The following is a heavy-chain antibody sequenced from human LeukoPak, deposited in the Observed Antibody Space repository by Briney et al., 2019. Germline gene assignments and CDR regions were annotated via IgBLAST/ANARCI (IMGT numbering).Heavy chain of an antibody. CDR3: ARGALRFLEWLPLPSPPFDY. V-gene: IGHV4-59*01. Sequence: MASETLSLTCTVSGGSISSYYWSWIRQPPGKGLEWIGYIYYSGSTNYNPSLKSRVTISVDTSKNQFSLKLSSVTAADTAVYYCARGALRFLEWLPLPSPPFDYWGQGTLVTVSS. D-gene: IGHD3-3*01. CDR1: GGSISSYY. J-gene: IGHJ4*02. CDR2: IYYSGST.